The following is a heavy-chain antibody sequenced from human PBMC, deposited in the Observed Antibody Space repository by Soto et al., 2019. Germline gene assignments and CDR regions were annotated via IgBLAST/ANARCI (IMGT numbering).Heavy chain of an antibody. CDR3: ERQGDGGLFDY. D-gene: IGHD2-15*01. J-gene: IGHJ4*02. CDR2: INPDDSET. Sequence: GESLKISCKGSGYSFTSRWIGWVRQMPGKGLEWRVIINPDDSETRYSPSFQGQVTISADKSITTAYLQWSSLKASDTAMYYCERQGDGGLFDYWGQGTLVTVSS. V-gene: IGHV5-51*01. CDR1: GYSFTSRW.